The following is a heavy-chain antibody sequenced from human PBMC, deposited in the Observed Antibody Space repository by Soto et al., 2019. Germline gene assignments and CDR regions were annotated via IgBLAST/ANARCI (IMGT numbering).Heavy chain of an antibody. Sequence: EVQLVESGGGLVKPGGSLRLSCAASGFTFSSYSMNWVCQAPGKGLEWVSSISSSSSYIYYADSVKGRFTISRDNAKNSLYLQMNSLRAEDTAVYYCARDLYCSGGSCPTDYWGQGTLVTVSS. CDR3: ARDLYCSGGSCPTDY. J-gene: IGHJ4*02. CDR2: ISSSSSYI. CDR1: GFTFSSYS. D-gene: IGHD2-15*01. V-gene: IGHV3-21*01.